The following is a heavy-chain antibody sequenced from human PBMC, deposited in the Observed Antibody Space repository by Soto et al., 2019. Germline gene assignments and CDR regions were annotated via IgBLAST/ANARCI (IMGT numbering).Heavy chain of an antibody. J-gene: IGHJ4*02. CDR2: INAGNGNT. V-gene: IGHV1-3*01. D-gene: IGHD2-2*01. CDR1: GYTFTSYA. CDR3: ARNPDCISTSCYSFYFDY. Sequence: ASVKVSCKASGYTFTSYAMHWVRQAPGQRLEWMGWINAGNGNTKYSQKFQGRVTITRDTSASTAYMELSSLRSEDTAVYYCARNPDCISTSCYSFYFDYWGQGTLVTVSS.